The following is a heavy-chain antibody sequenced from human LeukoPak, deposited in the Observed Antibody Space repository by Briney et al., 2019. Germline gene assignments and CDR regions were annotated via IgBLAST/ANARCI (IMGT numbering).Heavy chain of an antibody. J-gene: IGHJ4*02. V-gene: IGHV1-8*01. CDR1: GYTFTRYD. CDR3: ARGKDYYDSSGYNGDNYNFDY. D-gene: IGHD3-22*01. Sequence: ASVKVSCKASGYTFTRYDINWVRQATGQGLEWMGWMNPNSGNTGYAQKFQGRVTMTRNTSISTAYMELSSLRSEDTAVYYCARGKDYYDSSGYNGDNYNFDYWGQGTLVTVSS. CDR2: MNPNSGNT.